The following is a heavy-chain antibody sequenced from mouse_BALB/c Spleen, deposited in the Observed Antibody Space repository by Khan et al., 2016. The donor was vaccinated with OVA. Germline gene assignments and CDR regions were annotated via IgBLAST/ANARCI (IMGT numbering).Heavy chain of an antibody. CDR2: IDPFDNEP. Sequence: QVQLQQPGAELVRPGASVKLSCKASGYTFTSYWMNWVKQRPEQGLEWIVRIDPFDNEPHYNQKFKDKAILTVDKSSTTAYLEISSLTFADSAVFICNRDDHGNNGIDYWGQGTSVTVTS. V-gene: IGHV1-52*01. J-gene: IGHJ4*01. CDR3: NRDDHGNNGIDY. CDR1: GYTFTSYW. D-gene: IGHD2-1*01.